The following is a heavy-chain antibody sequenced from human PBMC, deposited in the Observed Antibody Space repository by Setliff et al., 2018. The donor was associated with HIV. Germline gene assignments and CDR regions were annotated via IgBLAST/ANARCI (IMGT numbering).Heavy chain of an antibody. V-gene: IGHV1-69*13. CDR1: GGTFRGFG. Sequence: GASVKVSCKASGGTFRGFGISWVVQAPGQGLEWMGQIIPIFGKPRYAQKFQGRVTITADESTSTVYMELSSLRSEDTAVYYCATNPEMATINYYYYYMDVWGKGTTVTVSS. CDR2: IIPIFGKP. D-gene: IGHD5-12*01. CDR3: ATNPEMATINYYYYYMDV. J-gene: IGHJ6*03.